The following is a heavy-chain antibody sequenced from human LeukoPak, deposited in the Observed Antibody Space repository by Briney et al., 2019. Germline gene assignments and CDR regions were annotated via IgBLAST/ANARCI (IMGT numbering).Heavy chain of an antibody. CDR1: GGPISSSSYY. CDR2: IYHSGST. Sequence: SETLSLTCTVSGGPISSSSYYWGWIRQPPGKGLEWIGSIYHSGSTYYNPSLKSRVTISVDTSKNQFSLKLSSVTAADTAVYYCARDSIYYGSGSYYKGSDYYYGVDVWGQGTTVTVSS. CDR3: ARDSIYYGSGSYYKGSDYYYGVDV. V-gene: IGHV4-39*07. J-gene: IGHJ6*02. D-gene: IGHD3-10*01.